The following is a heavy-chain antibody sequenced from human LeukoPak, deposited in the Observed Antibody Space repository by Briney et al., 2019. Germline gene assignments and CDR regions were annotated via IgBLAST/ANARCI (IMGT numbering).Heavy chain of an antibody. CDR3: ARDLYYDFWSGYYEYGMDV. Sequence: GGSLRLSCAASGFTFSSYAMSWVRQAPGKGLEWVAVIWYDGSNKYYADSVKGRFTISRDNSKNTLYLQMNSLRAEDTAVYYCARDLYYDFWSGYYEYGMDVWGQGTTVTVSS. CDR1: GFTFSSYA. CDR2: IWYDGSNK. J-gene: IGHJ6*02. V-gene: IGHV3-33*08. D-gene: IGHD3-3*01.